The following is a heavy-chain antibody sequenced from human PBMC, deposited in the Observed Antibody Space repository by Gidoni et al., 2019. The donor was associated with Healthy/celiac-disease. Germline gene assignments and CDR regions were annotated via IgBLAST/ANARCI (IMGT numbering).Heavy chain of an antibody. CDR2: ISYDGSNK. J-gene: IGHJ4*02. CDR1: GFTFSSYG. V-gene: IGHV3-30*18. Sequence: QVQLVESGGGVVQPGRSLRLSCAASGFTFSSYGMHLVRQAPGKGLECVAVISYDGSNKYYADSVKGRFTISRDNSKNTLYLQMNSLRAEDTAVYYCAKDRRRVGSGGILDYWGQGTLVTVSS. CDR3: AKDRRRVGSGGILDY. D-gene: IGHD6-19*01.